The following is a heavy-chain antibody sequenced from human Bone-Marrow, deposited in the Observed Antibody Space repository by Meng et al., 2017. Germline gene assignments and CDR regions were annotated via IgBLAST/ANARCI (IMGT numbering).Heavy chain of an antibody. J-gene: IGHJ4*02. CDR3: AREHLMKRDGYNFEY. CDR1: GYTFTSYY. V-gene: IGHV1-46*01. CDR2: INPSGGST. D-gene: IGHD5-24*01. Sequence: ASVKVSCKASGYTFTSYYMHWVRQAPGQGLEWMGIINPSGGSTSYAQKFQGRVTMTRDTSTSTVYMELSSLRSEDTAVYYCAREHLMKRDGYNFEYWGPGKLVHVAS.